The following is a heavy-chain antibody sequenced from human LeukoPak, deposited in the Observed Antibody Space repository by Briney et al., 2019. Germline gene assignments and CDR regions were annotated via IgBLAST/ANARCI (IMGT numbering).Heavy chain of an antibody. Sequence: PGGSLRLSCAASGFTFSSYWMRWVRQAPGKGLVWVSRINSDGSSTNYADSVKGRFTISRDNAKNTLYLQMNSLRAEDTAVYYCARDRDTMVRGVIGWFDPWGQGTLVTVSS. J-gene: IGHJ5*02. CDR2: INSDGSST. V-gene: IGHV3-74*01. CDR3: ARDRDTMVRGVIGWFDP. CDR1: GFTFSSYW. D-gene: IGHD3-10*01.